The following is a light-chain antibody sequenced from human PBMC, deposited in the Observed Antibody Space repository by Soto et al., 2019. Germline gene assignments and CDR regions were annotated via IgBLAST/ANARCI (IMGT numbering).Light chain of an antibody. Sequence: EIVWTQSRGTLSLSPGEIATLSCRAIQSVSSSYLAWYQQKPGQAPRLLIYGASSRATGIPDRFSGSGSGTDFTLTISRLEPEDFAVYYCQQYGSSPPWTFGQGTKVDIK. CDR3: QQYGSSPPWT. V-gene: IGKV3-20*01. CDR1: QSVSSSY. CDR2: GAS. J-gene: IGKJ1*01.